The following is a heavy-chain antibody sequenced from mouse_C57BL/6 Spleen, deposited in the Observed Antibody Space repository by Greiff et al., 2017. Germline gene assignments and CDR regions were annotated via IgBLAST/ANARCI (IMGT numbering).Heavy chain of an antibody. D-gene: IGHD2-4*01. V-gene: IGHV5-16*01. J-gene: IGHJ4*01. CDR2: INYDGSST. CDR3: ARDDYDRYYYAMDY. Sequence: EVMLVESEGGLVQPGSSMKLSCTASGFPFSDYYMAWVRQVPEKGLEWVANINYDGSSTYYLDSLKSRFIISRDNAKNILYLQMSSLKSEDTATYYCARDDYDRYYYAMDYWGQGTSVTVSS. CDR1: GFPFSDYY.